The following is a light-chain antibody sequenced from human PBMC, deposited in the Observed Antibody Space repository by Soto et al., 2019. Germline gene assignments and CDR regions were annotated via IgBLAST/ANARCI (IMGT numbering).Light chain of an antibody. Sequence: EIVLTQSPGTLSLSPGDRATLSCRASQSLRVSYIAWYQQKPGQAPRLPIYSTSTRAAGIPDRFTGRGSGTHFTLAISRLEPEDFAVYYCHQFGDSPQTFGQGTTVEV. CDR3: HQFGDSPQT. J-gene: IGKJ1*01. V-gene: IGKV3-20*01. CDR1: QSLRVSY. CDR2: STS.